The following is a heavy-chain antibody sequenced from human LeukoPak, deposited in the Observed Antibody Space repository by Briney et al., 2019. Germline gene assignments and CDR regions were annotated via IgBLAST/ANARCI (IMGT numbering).Heavy chain of an antibody. CDR2: IDSDGYST. Sequence: GGSLRLSCAASRFTFNTYWMHWVRQAPGKGLVWVSRIDSDGYSTAYADSVKGRFTISRDNAKNTLYLQMNSLRAEDTAVYYGARTIEMATISYFDYWGQGTLVTVSS. J-gene: IGHJ4*02. D-gene: IGHD5-24*01. V-gene: IGHV3-74*01. CDR1: RFTFNTYW. CDR3: ARTIEMATISYFDY.